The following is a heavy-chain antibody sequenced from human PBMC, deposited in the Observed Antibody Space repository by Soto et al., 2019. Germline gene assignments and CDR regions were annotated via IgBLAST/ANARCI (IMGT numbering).Heavy chain of an antibody. D-gene: IGHD3-22*01. CDR3: AKDVFPHDSSGPSDY. CDR1: GFTFSNAW. Sequence: EVQLVESGGGLVKPGGSLRLSCAASGFTFSNAWMSWVRQAPGKGLEWVGRIKSKTDGGTTDYAAPVKGRFTISRDDSKNTLYLQMNSLKTEDTAVYYCAKDVFPHDSSGPSDYWGQGTLVTVSS. CDR2: IKSKTDGGTT. V-gene: IGHV3-15*01. J-gene: IGHJ4*02.